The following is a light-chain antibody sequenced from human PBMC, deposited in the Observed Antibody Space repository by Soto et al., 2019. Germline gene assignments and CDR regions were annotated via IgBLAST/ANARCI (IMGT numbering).Light chain of an antibody. CDR3: QQYNNWPYS. CDR2: GAS. V-gene: IGKV3-15*01. CDR1: QSIATT. Sequence: EIVLTQSPDNLSVSPGERATLSCRASQSIATTLAWYQHKPGQPPRVLIYGASTRATDVPPRFSGSGSGTDFTLTISSLQSEDFAVYYCQQYNNWPYSFGQGTKLEIK. J-gene: IGKJ2*01.